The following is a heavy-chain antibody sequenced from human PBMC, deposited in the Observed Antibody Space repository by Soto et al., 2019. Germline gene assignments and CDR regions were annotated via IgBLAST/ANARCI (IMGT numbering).Heavy chain of an antibody. J-gene: IGHJ3*02. CDR2: IYYSGST. Sequence: SETLSLTCTVSGGSISSYYWSWIRQPPGKGLEWIGYIYYSGSTNYNPSLKSRVTISVDTSKNQFSLKLSSVTAADTAVYCCARSGWFGDGDAFDIWGQGTMVTVSS. CDR1: GGSISSYY. D-gene: IGHD3-10*01. V-gene: IGHV4-59*01. CDR3: ARSGWFGDGDAFDI.